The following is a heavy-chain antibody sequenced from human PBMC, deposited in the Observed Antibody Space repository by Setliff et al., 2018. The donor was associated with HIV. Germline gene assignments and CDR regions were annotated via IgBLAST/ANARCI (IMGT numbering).Heavy chain of an antibody. Sequence: GGSLSLSCAASGFTFNNYWMCWVSLAPGKGLEWVANIDQDGSEKNYVESVKGRFTISRDNAKGSASLQMNSLRAEDTAIYFCARKLRPGHGVDVWGQGTTVTVSS. D-gene: IGHD3-10*01. J-gene: IGHJ6*02. CDR2: IDQDGSEK. CDR3: ARKLRPGHGVDV. V-gene: IGHV3-7*01. CDR1: GFTFNNYW.